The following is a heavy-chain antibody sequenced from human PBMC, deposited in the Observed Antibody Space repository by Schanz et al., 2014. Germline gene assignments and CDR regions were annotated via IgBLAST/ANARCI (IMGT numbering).Heavy chain of an antibody. CDR2: LWNDGSKR. CDR3: ARDGYSVVVISPTESFGI. J-gene: IGHJ3*02. CDR1: GFTFSSYD. V-gene: IGHV3-33*01. Sequence: QVQLVESGGGVVQPGRSLRLSCVASGFTFSSYDVFWVRQAPGKGLEWVAILWNDGSKRYYADSVKGRFTVSRDNSKNTLNLQLNSLRAEDTAVYYCARDGYSVVVISPTESFGIWGQGTMVTV. D-gene: IGHD2-21*01.